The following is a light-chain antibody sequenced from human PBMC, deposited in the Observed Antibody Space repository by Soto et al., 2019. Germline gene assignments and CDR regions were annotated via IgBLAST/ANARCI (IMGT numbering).Light chain of an antibody. V-gene: IGKV3-20*01. J-gene: IGKJ4*01. CDR1: QSVTSSY. CDR3: QQYGTSPLT. Sequence: EIALTQSPGTLSLSPGERATLSCRASQSVTSSYLAWYQQKPGQAHRLLIYGAYSRATGIQDRFSGSVSGTDFTLTIKRLEPEDFAVYYCQQYGTSPLTFGGGTKVDIK. CDR2: GAY.